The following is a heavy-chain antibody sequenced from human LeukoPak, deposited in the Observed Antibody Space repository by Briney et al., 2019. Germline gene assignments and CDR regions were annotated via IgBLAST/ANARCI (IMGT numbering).Heavy chain of an antibody. CDR2: IWNDGRNK. V-gene: IGHV3-33*01. Sequence: GGSLRLSCAASGFTFNYYGIHWVRQAPGKGLEWVAVIWNDGRNKFYADSVKGRFTISRDNAKNSLYLQMNSLRAEDTAVYYCARVSGDIVVVVAAIFDYWGQGTLVTVSS. D-gene: IGHD2-15*01. J-gene: IGHJ4*02. CDR3: ARVSGDIVVVVAAIFDY. CDR1: GFTFNYYG.